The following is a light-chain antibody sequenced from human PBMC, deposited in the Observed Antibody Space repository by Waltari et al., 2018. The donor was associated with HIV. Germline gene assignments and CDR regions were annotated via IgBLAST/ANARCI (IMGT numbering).Light chain of an antibody. J-gene: IGLJ2*01. CDR1: TGAITSGHY. CDR3: LLFYSGVRV. Sequence: QAVVTQEPSLTVSPGGTVTLTCGSSTGAITSGHYPDWLQRKPGQAPTTLIYNINTKLSVTPARFSGSLLGGKAALTLSGAQSEDEAEYYCLLFYSGVRVFGGGTKLTVL. CDR2: NIN. V-gene: IGLV7-46*01.